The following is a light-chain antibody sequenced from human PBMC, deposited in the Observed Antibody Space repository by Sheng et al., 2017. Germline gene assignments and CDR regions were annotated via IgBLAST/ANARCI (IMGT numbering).Light chain of an antibody. CDR3: QQSYSTPRT. J-gene: IGKJ2*01. Sequence: DIQMTQSPSSLSASVGDRVTITCRASQSISSYLNWYQQKPGKAPKLLIYAASSLQSGVPSRFSGSGSGTDFTLTISSLQPEDFATYYCQQSYSTPRTFGQGTEXGGSN. V-gene: IGKV1-39*01. CDR1: QSISSY. CDR2: AAS.